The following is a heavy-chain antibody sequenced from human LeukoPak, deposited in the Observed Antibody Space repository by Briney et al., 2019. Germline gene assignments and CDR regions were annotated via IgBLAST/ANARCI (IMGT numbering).Heavy chain of an antibody. Sequence: ASVKVSCKVSGYTLTELSMHWVRQAPGKGLEWTGGFDPEDGETIYAQKFQGRVTMTEDTSTDTAYMELSSLRSEDTAVYYCATESVVVATTLGLVLNGMDVWGQGTTVTVSS. CDR2: FDPEDGET. CDR3: ATESVVVATTLGLVLNGMDV. V-gene: IGHV1-24*01. J-gene: IGHJ6*02. CDR1: GYTLTELS. D-gene: IGHD2-15*01.